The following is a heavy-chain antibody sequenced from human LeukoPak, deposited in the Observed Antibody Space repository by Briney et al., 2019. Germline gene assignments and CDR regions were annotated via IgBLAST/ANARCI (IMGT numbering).Heavy chain of an antibody. CDR2: IYYSGST. CDR1: GGSISSYY. D-gene: IGHD2-15*01. CDR3: ARERGYCSGGSCYPALDY. Sequence: PSETLSLTCTVSGGSISSYYWSWIRQPPGKGLEWIGYIYYSGSTNYNPSLKSRVTISVDTSKNQFSLKLSSVTAADTAVYYCARERGYCSGGSCYPALDYWGQGTLVAVSS. J-gene: IGHJ4*02. V-gene: IGHV4-59*01.